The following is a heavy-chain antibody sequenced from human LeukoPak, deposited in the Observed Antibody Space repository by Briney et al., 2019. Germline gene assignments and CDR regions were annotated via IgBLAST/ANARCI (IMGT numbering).Heavy chain of an antibody. CDR2: ISGSGGST. J-gene: IGHJ4*02. CDR1: GFTFSSYA. CDR3: AKAGEVRGVIGGFDY. V-gene: IGHV3-23*01. D-gene: IGHD3-10*01. Sequence: PGGSLRLSCAASGFTFSSYAMSWVRQAPGKGLEWVSAISGSGGSTYYADSVKGRFTISRDNSKNTLYLQMNSLRAEDTAVYYCAKAGEVRGVIGGFDYWGQGTLVTVSS.